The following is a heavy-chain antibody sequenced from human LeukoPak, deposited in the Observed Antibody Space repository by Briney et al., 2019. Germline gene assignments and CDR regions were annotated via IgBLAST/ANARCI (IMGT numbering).Heavy chain of an antibody. V-gene: IGHV4-38-2*02. Sequence: SETLSLTCAVSGYSISSGYYWGWIRQPPGKGLEWIGNIYHSESTYYNPSLNSRVTISVDTSKNQFSLKLSSVTAADTAVYYCARDDMVRGIKYYYYGMDVWGKGTTVTVSS. J-gene: IGHJ6*04. CDR1: GYSISSGYY. D-gene: IGHD3-10*01. CDR2: IYHSEST. CDR3: ARDDMVRGIKYYYYGMDV.